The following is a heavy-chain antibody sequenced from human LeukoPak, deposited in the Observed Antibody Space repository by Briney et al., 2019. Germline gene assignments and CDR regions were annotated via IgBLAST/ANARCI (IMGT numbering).Heavy chain of an antibody. Sequence: GESLKISCKGSGYSFTNYWIGWVRQMPGKGLEWMGIIYPGDSDTRHSPSFQGQVTISADKSISTAYLQWSSLKASDTAMYCCARLVAGTGDAFDIWGQGTMVTVSS. CDR3: ARLVAGTGDAFDI. D-gene: IGHD6-19*01. V-gene: IGHV5-51*01. CDR2: IYPGDSDT. CDR1: GYSFTNYW. J-gene: IGHJ3*02.